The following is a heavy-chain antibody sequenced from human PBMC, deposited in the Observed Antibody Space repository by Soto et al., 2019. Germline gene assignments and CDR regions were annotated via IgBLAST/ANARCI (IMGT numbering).Heavy chain of an antibody. Sequence: GESLKISCKGSGYSFTSYWIGWVRQMPGKGLEWMGIIYPGDSDTRYSPSFQGQVTISADKSISTAYLQWSSLKASDTAMYYRARSLRFLEWLSASPYLVSDYWGQGTLVTVSS. D-gene: IGHD3-3*01. J-gene: IGHJ4*02. CDR1: GYSFTSYW. V-gene: IGHV5-51*01. CDR2: IYPGDSDT. CDR3: ARSLRFLEWLSASPYLVSDY.